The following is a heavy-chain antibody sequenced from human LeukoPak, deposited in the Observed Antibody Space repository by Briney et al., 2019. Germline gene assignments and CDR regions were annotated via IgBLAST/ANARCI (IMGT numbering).Heavy chain of an antibody. J-gene: IGHJ5*02. CDR2: IYYSGST. D-gene: IGHD3-3*01. CDR1: GGSISSYY. Sequence: SETLSLTCTVSGGSISSYYWSWVRQPPGQGLEWIGYIYYSGSTNYNPSLKSRVTISVDTSKNQFSLKLSSVTAADTAVYYCARCLYYDFWSGYNNWFDPWGQGTLVTVSS. V-gene: IGHV4-59*08. CDR3: ARCLYYDFWSGYNNWFDP.